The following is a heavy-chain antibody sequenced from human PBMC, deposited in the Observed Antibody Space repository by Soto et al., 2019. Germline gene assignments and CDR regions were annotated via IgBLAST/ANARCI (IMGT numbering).Heavy chain of an antibody. Sequence: QVQLVESGGGVVQPGRSLRLSCAASGFTFSSYGMHWVRQAPGKGLEWVAVIWYDGSNKDYADSVKGRFTISRDNSKNTLYLQMNSLRAEDTAVYYCARDSGGSCYSGGLEVGCYYGMDVWGQGTTVTVSS. CDR3: ARDSGGSCYSGGLEVGCYYGMDV. V-gene: IGHV3-33*01. D-gene: IGHD2-15*01. CDR2: IWYDGSNK. J-gene: IGHJ6*02. CDR1: GFTFSSYG.